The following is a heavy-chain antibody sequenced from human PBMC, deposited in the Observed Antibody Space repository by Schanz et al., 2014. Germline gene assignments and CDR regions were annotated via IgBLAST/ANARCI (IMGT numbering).Heavy chain of an antibody. CDR3: VRDILHRVYDSGSP. J-gene: IGHJ5*02. CDR2: ISWNSGTI. CDR1: GFTFDKYA. Sequence: EVQLVESGGGLVQPGGSLRLSCAASGFTFDKYAMHWVRQAPGKGLEWVSVISWNSGTIGYADSVKGRFTISRDNAKNSLFLHMNSLRAEDTAVYYCVRDILHRVYDSGSPWGQGTLVTVSS. D-gene: IGHD3-10*01. V-gene: IGHV3-9*01.